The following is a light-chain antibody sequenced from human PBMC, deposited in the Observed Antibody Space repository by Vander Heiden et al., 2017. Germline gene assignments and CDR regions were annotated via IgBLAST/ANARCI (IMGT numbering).Light chain of an antibody. CDR2: EDN. CDR1: SGSIARNY. Sequence: NFMLTQPHSVSESPGKTVTISCTRSSGSIARNYVQWYQQRPGSSPTTVIYEDNQRPSGVPDRFSGSIDSSSNSASLTISGLKTEDEADYYCQSYDRSNVVFGGGTKLTVL. V-gene: IGLV6-57*01. CDR3: QSYDRSNVV. J-gene: IGLJ2*01.